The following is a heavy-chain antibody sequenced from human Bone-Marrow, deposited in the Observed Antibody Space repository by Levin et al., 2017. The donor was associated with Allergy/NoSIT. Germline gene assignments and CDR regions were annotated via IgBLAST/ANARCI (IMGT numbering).Heavy chain of an antibody. CDR2: IYPGDSDT. D-gene: IGHD1-1*01. J-gene: IGHJ6*03. Sequence: GGSLRLSCKGFGSSFTSYWIGWVRQMPGKGLEWMGIIYPGDSDTRYSPAFQGQVTISADKSISTAYLQWSSLKASDTAMYYCARRGTRDYYYYMDVWGKGTTVTVSS. CDR3: ARRGTRDYYYYMDV. CDR1: GSSFTSYW. V-gene: IGHV5-51*01.